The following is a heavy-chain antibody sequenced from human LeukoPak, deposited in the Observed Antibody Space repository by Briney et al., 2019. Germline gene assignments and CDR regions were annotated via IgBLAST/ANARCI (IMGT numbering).Heavy chain of an antibody. Sequence: EGSLRLSCAASGFTFSSYEVNWVRQAPGKGLEWVSYISSSGSTMYYADSVKGRFTISRDNAKNSLYLQMNSLRAEDTAVYYCARDPYCSGGSCFPPGFDYWGQGTLVTVSS. CDR1: GFTFSSYE. CDR3: ARDPYCSGGSCFPPGFDY. D-gene: IGHD2-15*01. J-gene: IGHJ4*02. V-gene: IGHV3-48*03. CDR2: ISSSGSTM.